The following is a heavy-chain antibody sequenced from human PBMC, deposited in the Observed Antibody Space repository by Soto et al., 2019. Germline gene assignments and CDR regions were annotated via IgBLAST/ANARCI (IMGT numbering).Heavy chain of an antibody. CDR3: ARTYYYGSGSYNPLDQQYYYGMDV. CDR2: IYPGDSDT. D-gene: IGHD3-10*01. Sequence: PGESLKISCKGSGYSFTSYWIGWVRQMPGKGLEWMGIIYPGDSDTRYSPSFQGQVTISADKSISTAYLQWSSLKASDTAMYYCARTYYYGSGSYNPLDQQYYYGMDVWGQGTTVTVSS. J-gene: IGHJ6*02. CDR1: GYSFTSYW. V-gene: IGHV5-51*01.